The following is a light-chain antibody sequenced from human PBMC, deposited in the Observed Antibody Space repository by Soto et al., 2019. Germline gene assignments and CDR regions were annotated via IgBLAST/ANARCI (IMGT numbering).Light chain of an antibody. CDR2: GAT. CDR3: QQYGSAPLT. J-gene: IGKJ4*01. CDR1: QNVNNNY. Sequence: EIVLTQSPGTLSLSPGERATLSCRASQNVNNNYLAWYQQKPGQAPRLLIFGATRRATDIPDRFSGSGSGTDVTLTISRLEHEDSAVYSFQQYGSAPLTFGGETKVQIK. V-gene: IGKV3-20*01.